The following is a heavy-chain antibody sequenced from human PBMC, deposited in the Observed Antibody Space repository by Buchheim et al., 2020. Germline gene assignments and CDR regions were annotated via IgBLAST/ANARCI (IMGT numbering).Heavy chain of an antibody. CDR1: GFTFSSYW. J-gene: IGHJ4*02. D-gene: IGHD3-22*01. CDR2: IKQDGGEK. CDR3: AREGPYYYDSSGYPSYYFDY. V-gene: IGHV3-7*01. Sequence: EVQLVESGGGLVQPGGSLRLSCAASGFTFSSYWMSWVRQAPGKGLEWVANIKQDGGEKYYVDSLKGRFTISRDNAKNSLSLQMNSLRAEDTAVYYCAREGPYYYDSSGYPSYYFDYWGQGTL.